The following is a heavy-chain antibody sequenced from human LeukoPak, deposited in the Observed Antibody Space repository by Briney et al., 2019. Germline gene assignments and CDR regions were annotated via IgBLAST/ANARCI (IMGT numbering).Heavy chain of an antibody. Sequence: GGSLRLSCAASGFTFSSYAMHWVRQAPGKGLEWVAVISYDGSNKYYADSVKGRFTISRDNSKNTLYLQMNSLRAEDTAVYYCARDQRRYCSGGSCYSLNYWGQGTLVTVSS. CDR3: ARDQRRYCSGGSCYSLNY. CDR2: ISYDGSNK. CDR1: GFTFSSYA. D-gene: IGHD2-15*01. V-gene: IGHV3-30-3*01. J-gene: IGHJ4*02.